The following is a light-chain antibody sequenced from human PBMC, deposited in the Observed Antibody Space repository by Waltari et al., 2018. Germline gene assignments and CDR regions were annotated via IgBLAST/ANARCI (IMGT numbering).Light chain of an antibody. V-gene: IGLV3-25*03. Sequence: SHELTQPPSVSVSPGQTATITCSGETLSKQYVSWYQHKPGQAPVWLIYKDTERPSGIPDRFSGSSSGTSVTLTISGVQAEDEADYYCQLADSTVTYVFGPGTKVIVL. CDR3: QLADSTVTYV. CDR1: TLSKQY. CDR2: KDT. J-gene: IGLJ1*01.